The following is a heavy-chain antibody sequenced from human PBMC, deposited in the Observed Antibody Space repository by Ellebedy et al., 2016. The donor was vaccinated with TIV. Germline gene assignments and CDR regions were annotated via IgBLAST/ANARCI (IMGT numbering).Heavy chain of an antibody. CDR3: AGAYSGIYYDHY. CDR2: ISGSGGTI. V-gene: IGHV3-48*03. D-gene: IGHD1-26*01. Sequence: GESLKISCAASGITFSSYEMNWVRQAPGKGLEWVSYISGSGGTIYYADSVKGRFTISRDNAKNSLYLQMNSLRAEDTAVYYCAGAYSGIYYDHYWGQGTLVTVSS. CDR1: GITFSSYE. J-gene: IGHJ4*02.